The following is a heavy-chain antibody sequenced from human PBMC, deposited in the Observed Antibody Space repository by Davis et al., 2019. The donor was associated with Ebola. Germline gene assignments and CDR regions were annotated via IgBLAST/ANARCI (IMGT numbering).Heavy chain of an antibody. CDR3: AHLGPQRYCSGGGCHGYLDY. Sequence: APSVKVSCKAVGDTLTSYAMTWVRQAPGQGLEWMGGIIPVFRTASYAQKFQGRVTITADESTRTAYMELDGLISEDTAVYYCAHLGPQRYCSGGGCHGYLDYWGQGTLVTVSS. J-gene: IGHJ4*02. D-gene: IGHD2-15*01. V-gene: IGHV1-69*13. CDR1: GDTLTSYA. CDR2: IIPVFRTA.